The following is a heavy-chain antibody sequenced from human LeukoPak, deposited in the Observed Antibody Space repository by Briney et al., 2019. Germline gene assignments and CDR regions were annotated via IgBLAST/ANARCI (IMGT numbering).Heavy chain of an antibody. J-gene: IGHJ3*02. CDR2: STGTGYST. CDR3: AKGVRMGVTSAFDI. CDR1: EFTFSNYA. D-gene: IGHD1-26*01. V-gene: IGHV3-23*01. Sequence: GGSLRLSCAASEFTFSNYAMSWVRQAPGKGLEWASGSTGTGYSTYYADSVKGRFTISRDNSKNTLYLQMNSLRAEDTAVYYCAKGVRMGVTSAFDIWGQGTMVTVSS.